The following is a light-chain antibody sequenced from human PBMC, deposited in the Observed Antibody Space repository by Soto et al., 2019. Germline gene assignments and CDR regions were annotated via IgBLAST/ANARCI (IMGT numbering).Light chain of an antibody. CDR2: DTS. J-gene: IGKJ1*01. Sequence: EIVLTQSPGTLSLSPGERATLSCRASQSVRDRYLAWSQQKPGQAPSLLIYDTSTWATGVPDRFSGSGSGTDFALTISRGEPEDFAIYFCQQYGSSPGTFGQGNKVEI. CDR1: QSVRDRY. CDR3: QQYGSSPGT. V-gene: IGKV3-20*01.